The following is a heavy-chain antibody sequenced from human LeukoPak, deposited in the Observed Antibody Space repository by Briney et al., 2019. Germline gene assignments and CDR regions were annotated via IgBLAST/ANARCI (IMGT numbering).Heavy chain of an antibody. CDR1: GYTFTSYG. CDR3: ARDSDSSSWYEFDY. J-gene: IGHJ4*02. V-gene: IGHV1-18*01. D-gene: IGHD6-13*01. CDR2: ISAYNGNT. Sequence: ASVKVSCKASGYTFTSYGISWVRQAPGQGHEWMGWISAYNGNTNYAQKLLGRVTMTTDTSTSTAYMELRSLRSDDTAGYYCARDSDSSSWYEFDYWGQGTLVTVSS.